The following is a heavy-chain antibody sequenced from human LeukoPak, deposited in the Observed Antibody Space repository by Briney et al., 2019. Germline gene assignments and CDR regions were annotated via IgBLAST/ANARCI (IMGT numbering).Heavy chain of an antibody. D-gene: IGHD3-10*01. J-gene: IGHJ5*02. Sequence: GGSLRLSCAASGFTFSRYWMHWVRQAPGKGLEWVSGISWNSGDIGYADSARGRFTISRDNAKNSLYLQMNSLRPEDTALYYCVKDLTMVRGVSTWGQGTLVTVSS. CDR1: GFTFSRYW. CDR3: VKDLTMVRGVST. V-gene: IGHV3-9*01. CDR2: ISWNSGDI.